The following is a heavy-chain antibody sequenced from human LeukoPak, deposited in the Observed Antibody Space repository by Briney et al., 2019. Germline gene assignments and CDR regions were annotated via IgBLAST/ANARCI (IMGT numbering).Heavy chain of an antibody. D-gene: IGHD6-13*01. J-gene: IGHJ4*02. V-gene: IGHV4-31*03. CDR2: IYYSGST. Sequence: SQTLSLTCTVSGGSIRSGGYYWSWIRQHPGKVLEWIGYIYYSGSTYYNPSLKSRVTISVDTSKNQFSLKLSSVTAADTAVYYCARGRYSRPYYFDYWGQGTLVTVSS. CDR1: GGSIRSGGYY. CDR3: ARGRYSRPYYFDY.